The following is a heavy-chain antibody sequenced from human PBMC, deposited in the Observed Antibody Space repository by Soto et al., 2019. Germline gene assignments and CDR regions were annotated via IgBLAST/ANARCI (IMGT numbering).Heavy chain of an antibody. J-gene: IGHJ3*02. CDR3: TTTQYSSTWTDSFDI. V-gene: IGHV3-15*07. CDR1: GFTFSNAW. D-gene: IGHD6-13*01. CDR2: IKTNTDGGTT. Sequence: EVQLVESGGGLVKPGGSLRLSCAASGFTFSNAWMNWVRQAPGKGLEWVGRIKTNTDGGTTDYAAHVKGRFANTRDDSKNTLYLQMNSLKTEDTAVYYCTTTQYSSTWTDSFDIWGQGTMVTVSS.